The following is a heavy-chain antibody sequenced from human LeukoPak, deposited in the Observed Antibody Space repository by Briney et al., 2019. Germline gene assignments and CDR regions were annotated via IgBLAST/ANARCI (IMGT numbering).Heavy chain of an antibody. Sequence: ASVKVSCKATGYTFTSYGISWVRQAPGQGLEWMGWISAYNGNTNYAQKLQGRVTMTTDTSTSTAYMELRSLRSDDTAVYYCARDHQWLVQSRVDYWGQGTLVTVSS. J-gene: IGHJ4*02. CDR3: ARDHQWLVQSRVDY. V-gene: IGHV1-18*01. D-gene: IGHD6-19*01. CDR2: ISAYNGNT. CDR1: GYTFTSYG.